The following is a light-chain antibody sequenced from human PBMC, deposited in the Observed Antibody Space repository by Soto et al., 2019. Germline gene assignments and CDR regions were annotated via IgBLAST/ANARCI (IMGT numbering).Light chain of an antibody. V-gene: IGKV3-20*01. CDR1: QSVSTS. CDR3: QQYGSSPRT. CDR2: DAS. J-gene: IGKJ1*01. Sequence: EIVLTQSPGTLSLSPGERATLSCRASQSVSTSLVWYQQKPGQAPRLLIYDASSRATGTPDRFSGSGSGTDFTLTISRLEPEDFAVYSCQQYGSSPRTFGQGTKVEIK.